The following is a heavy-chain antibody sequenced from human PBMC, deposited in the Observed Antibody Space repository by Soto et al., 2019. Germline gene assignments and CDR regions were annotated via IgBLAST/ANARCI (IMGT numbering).Heavy chain of an antibody. CDR1: GFTFSSYS. CDR3: ARVIGAAAGIFDY. V-gene: IGHV3-21*01. CDR2: ISSSSSYI. Sequence: GGSLRLSCAASGFTFSSYSMNWVRQAPGKGLEWVSSISSSSSYIYYADSVKGRFTISRDNAKNSLYLQMNSLRAEDTAVYYCARVIGAAAGIFDYWGQGTLVTVSS. D-gene: IGHD6-13*01. J-gene: IGHJ4*02.